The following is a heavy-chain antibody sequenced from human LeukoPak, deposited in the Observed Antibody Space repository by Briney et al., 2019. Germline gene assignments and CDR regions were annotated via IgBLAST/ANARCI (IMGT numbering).Heavy chain of an antibody. CDR3: ASAVVVPAAIRLRGYYYYYMDV. CDR1: GYTFTSYG. Sequence: ASVKVSCKASGYTFTSYGISWVRQAPGQGLEWMGGIIPIFGTANYAQKFQGRVTITTDESTSTAYMELSSLRSEDTAVYYCASAVVVPAAIRLRGYYYYYMDVWGKGTTVTVSS. J-gene: IGHJ6*03. CDR2: IIPIFGTA. D-gene: IGHD2-2*01. V-gene: IGHV1-69*05.